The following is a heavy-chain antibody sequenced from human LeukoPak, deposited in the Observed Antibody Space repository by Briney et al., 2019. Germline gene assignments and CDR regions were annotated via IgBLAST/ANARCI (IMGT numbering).Heavy chain of an antibody. CDR3: ARVKTGNWLSRGYYYMDV. J-gene: IGHJ6*03. Sequence: GGSLRLSCAASGFSFSTYSMIWVRQAPGKGLEWVSSISSSSDYIYYADSVKGRFTISRDNAKNSLFLQMNGLRAEDTAVYYCARVKTGNWLSRGYYYMDVWGKGTTVTVSS. CDR2: ISSSSDYI. V-gene: IGHV3-21*01. D-gene: IGHD1-1*01. CDR1: GFSFSTYS.